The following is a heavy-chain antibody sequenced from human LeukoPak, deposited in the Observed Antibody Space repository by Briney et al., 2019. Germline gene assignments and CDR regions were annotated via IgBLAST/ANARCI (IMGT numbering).Heavy chain of an antibody. Sequence: PSETLSLTCTVSGGSVSSGSYYWSWIRQPPGKGLEWIGYIYYSGNTNYNPSLKSRVTISVDTSKNQFSLKLSSVTAADTAVYYCASDITMALGYYGMDVWGQGTTVTVSS. V-gene: IGHV4-61*01. J-gene: IGHJ6*02. CDR2: IYYSGNT. D-gene: IGHD3-10*01. CDR1: GGSVSSGSYY. CDR3: ASDITMALGYYGMDV.